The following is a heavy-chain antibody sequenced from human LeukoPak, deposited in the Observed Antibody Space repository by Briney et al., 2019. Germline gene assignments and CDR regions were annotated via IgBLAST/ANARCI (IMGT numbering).Heavy chain of an antibody. J-gene: IGHJ4*02. CDR3: AKDRRAVAGSNYFDY. Sequence: PGGSLRLSCAASGFTFSSYWMHWVRQAPGKGLEWVSAISGSGGSTYYADSVKGRFTISRDNSKNTLYLQMNSLRAEDTAVYYCAKDRRAVAGSNYFDYWGQGTLVTVSS. CDR2: ISGSGGST. D-gene: IGHD6-19*01. V-gene: IGHV3-23*01. CDR1: GFTFSSYW.